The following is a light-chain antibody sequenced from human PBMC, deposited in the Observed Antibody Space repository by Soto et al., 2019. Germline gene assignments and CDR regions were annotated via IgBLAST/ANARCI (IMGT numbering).Light chain of an antibody. Sequence: QSALTQPASVSGSPGQSITISCTGTSSDVGGYIYVSWYQQHPGKAPKLMIYDVSSRPSGVSYRFSGSKSGNTASLTISGLQAEDEADYYGSSYTTSSSYVFGTGTKLTVL. CDR1: SSDVGGYIY. CDR2: DVS. CDR3: SSYTTSSSYV. J-gene: IGLJ1*01. V-gene: IGLV2-14*01.